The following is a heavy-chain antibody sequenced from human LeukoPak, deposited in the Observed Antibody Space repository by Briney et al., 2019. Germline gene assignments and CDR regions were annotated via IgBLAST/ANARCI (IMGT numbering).Heavy chain of an antibody. Sequence: ASVNVSCKASGYTFTSHDLNWVRQATGQGLEWMGWMNPNTGNTGYAQKFQGRVTMTRDTSISTAYMELSSLRSDDTAVYYCARRDCSSTSCYLGVDHWGQGTLVTVSS. CDR1: GYTFTSHD. CDR3: ARRDCSSTSCYLGVDH. J-gene: IGHJ4*02. D-gene: IGHD2-2*01. CDR2: MNPNTGNT. V-gene: IGHV1-8*01.